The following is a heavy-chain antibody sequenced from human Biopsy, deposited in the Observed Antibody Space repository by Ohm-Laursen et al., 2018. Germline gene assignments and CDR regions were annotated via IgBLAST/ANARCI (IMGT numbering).Heavy chain of an antibody. J-gene: IGHJ4*02. D-gene: IGHD5-12*01. V-gene: IGHV4-31*03. CDR3: ARLGSGDYFPTFFDF. Sequence: TLSLTCTVPGVSINGGRYYWNWIRHHPGKGLEWIGNIFYSANTYYNPSLKSRVTISVDTSKNQFSLKLSSVTAADTAVYYCARLGSGDYFPTFFDFWGQGALVTVPS. CDR2: IFYSANT. CDR1: GVSINGGRYY.